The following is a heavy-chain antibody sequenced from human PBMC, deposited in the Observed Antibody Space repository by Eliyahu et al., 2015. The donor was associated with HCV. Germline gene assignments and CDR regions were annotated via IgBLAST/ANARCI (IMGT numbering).Heavy chain of an antibody. D-gene: IGHD3-9*01. Sequence: EVQLVESGGGLVQPGGSLRLSCAASGXTFXXYWXSWVRQAPGKGLEWLANIKQDGSEKYYVDSVRGRFTISRDNARNSLYLQVNSLRVEDTAXYFCARGDDPLTGYWGLNAFDIWGRGTRVTVSS. CDR3: ARGDDPLTGYWGLNAFDI. CDR1: GXTFXXYW. V-gene: IGHV3-7*01. J-gene: IGHJ3*02. CDR2: IKQDGSEK.